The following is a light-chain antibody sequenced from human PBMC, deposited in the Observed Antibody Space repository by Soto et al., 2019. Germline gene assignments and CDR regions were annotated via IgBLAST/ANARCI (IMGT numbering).Light chain of an antibody. J-gene: IGKJ1*01. CDR2: GAS. CDR1: QSVSSSY. V-gene: IGKV3-20*01. Sequence: DIVLTQSPGTLSLSPGERATLSCSASQSVSSSYLAWYQQKPGQAPRLLIYGASSRATGIPDRFSGSGSGTDFTLTISRLEPEEFAVYYCQQYGSSPGTVGQGTKVDIK. CDR3: QQYGSSPGT.